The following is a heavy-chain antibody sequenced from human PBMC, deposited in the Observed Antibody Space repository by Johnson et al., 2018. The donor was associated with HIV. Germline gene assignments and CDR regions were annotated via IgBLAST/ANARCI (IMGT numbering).Heavy chain of an antibody. CDR1: GVTFSNYA. CDR2: IRQDGGEK. CDR3: AKALLLTTATSRNAFDI. V-gene: IGHV3-7*03. D-gene: IGHD4-17*01. J-gene: IGHJ3*02. Sequence: VQLVESGGGLVQPGGSLRLSCAASGVTFSNYAMSWVRQAPGKGLDWVANIRQDGGEKYYVDSVKGRFTISRANAKNSLYLQMNSLRAEDTAVYYCAKALLLTTATSRNAFDIWGQGTMVTVSS.